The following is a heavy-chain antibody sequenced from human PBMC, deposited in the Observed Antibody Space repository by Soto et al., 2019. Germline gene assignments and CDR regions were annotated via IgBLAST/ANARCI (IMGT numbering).Heavy chain of an antibody. V-gene: IGHV3-74*01. CDR1: GFTFSLYW. Sequence: EVQLVESGGGLVQPGGSLRLSCAASGFTFSLYWMHWVRQAPGKGLVWVSRINSDGSSTSYADSVKGRFTISRDNVKNTLYLQMNSLRAEDTAVYYCARARGDWGGAFDIWGQGTMVTVSS. D-gene: IGHD2-21*02. CDR3: ARARGDWGGAFDI. J-gene: IGHJ3*02. CDR2: INSDGSST.